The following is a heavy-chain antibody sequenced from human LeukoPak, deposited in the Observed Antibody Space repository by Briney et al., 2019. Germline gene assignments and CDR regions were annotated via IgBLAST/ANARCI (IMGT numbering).Heavy chain of an antibody. V-gene: IGHV3-53*04. CDR1: GFTFSNYV. D-gene: IGHD6-19*01. CDR2: IYSGGST. J-gene: IGHJ4*02. CDR3: ARAPEWLIFDY. Sequence: PGRSLRLSCSASGFTFSNYVMHWVRQAPGKGLEWVSVIYSGGSTYYADSVKGRFTISRHNSKNTLYLQMNSLRAEDTAVYYCARAPEWLIFDYWGQGTLVTVSS.